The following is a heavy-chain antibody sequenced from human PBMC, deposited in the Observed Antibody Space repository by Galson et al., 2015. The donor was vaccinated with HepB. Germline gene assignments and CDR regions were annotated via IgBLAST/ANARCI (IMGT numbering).Heavy chain of an antibody. CDR3: ARGGETGSSWYGGPYYYYMDV. Sequence: SVKVSCKASGGTFSSYAISWVRQAPGQGLEWMGGIIPIFGTANYAQKFQGRVTITADESTSTAYMELSSLRSEDTAVDYCARGGETGSSWYGGPYYYYMDVWVKGTPVTVSS. D-gene: IGHD6-13*01. CDR2: IIPIFGTA. CDR1: GGTFSSYA. V-gene: IGHV1-69*13. J-gene: IGHJ6*03.